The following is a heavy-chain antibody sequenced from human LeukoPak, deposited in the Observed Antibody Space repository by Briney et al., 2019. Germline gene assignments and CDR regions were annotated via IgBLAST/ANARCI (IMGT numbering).Heavy chain of an antibody. V-gene: IGHV3-9*01. J-gene: IGHJ4*02. CDR2: ISYNRDAT. CDR1: GFTFDDYA. CDR3: AKGAAAGIRGYFDY. Sequence: GRSLRLSCVGSGFTFDDYAMHWVRQAPGKGLEWVSAISYNRDATGYADSVNGRFTVSRDNAKNSLYLEMQSLRSEDTALYYCAKGAAAGIRGYFDYWGQGILVTVSS. D-gene: IGHD6-25*01.